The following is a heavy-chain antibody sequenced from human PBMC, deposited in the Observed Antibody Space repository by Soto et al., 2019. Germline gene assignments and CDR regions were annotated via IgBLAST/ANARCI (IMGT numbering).Heavy chain of an antibody. Sequence: EVQLVESGGGLVQPGGSLRLSCAASGFTFNSYSMNWVRQAPGKGLEWVSYISSGSSSIYYADSVKGRFTISRDNAKDSLYLQMNSLRVEYTAVYYCARSDGMGDWGQGTLVTVSS. CDR2: ISSGSSSI. J-gene: IGHJ4*02. V-gene: IGHV3-48*01. CDR3: ARSDGMGD. CDR1: GFTFNSYS.